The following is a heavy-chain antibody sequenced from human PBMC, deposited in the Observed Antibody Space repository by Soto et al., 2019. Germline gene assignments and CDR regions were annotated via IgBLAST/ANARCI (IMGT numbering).Heavy chain of an antibody. J-gene: IGHJ6*02. CDR2: IYYSGST. V-gene: IGHV4-61*01. CDR1: GGSVSSGSYY. D-gene: IGHD4-4*01. CDR3: AREHSRSYYYYGMDV. Sequence: SETLSLTCTVSGGSVSSGSYYWSWIRQPPGRGLEWIGYIYYSGSTNYNPSLKSRVTISVDRFKNQFSLKLSSVTAADTAVYYCAREHSRSYYYYGMDVWGQGTTVTVS.